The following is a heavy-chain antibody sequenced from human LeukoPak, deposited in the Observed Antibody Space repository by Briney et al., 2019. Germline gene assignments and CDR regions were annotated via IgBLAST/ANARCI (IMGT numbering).Heavy chain of an antibody. CDR2: ISGSGEFT. V-gene: IGHV3-23*01. D-gene: IGHD4-17*01. CDR1: GFTFSGYS. Sequence: PGGSLRPSCTASGFTFSGYSMNWIRQAPGKGLEWVSSISGSGEFTDYADSVKGRFTISRDNPENTVYLQMSSLRVDDTATYFCAKVGYGDLDHWGQGVLVPVSS. CDR3: AKVGYGDLDH. J-gene: IGHJ4*02.